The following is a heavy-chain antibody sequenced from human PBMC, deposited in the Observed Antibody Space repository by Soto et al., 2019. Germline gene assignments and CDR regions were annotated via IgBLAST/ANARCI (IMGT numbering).Heavy chain of an antibody. D-gene: IGHD5-18*01. CDR2: IYYSGNT. V-gene: IGHV4-31*03. Sequence: SETLSLTCTVSGGSISSGGYYWSWVRQNPRRGLEWIGNIYYSGNTYYNPSLKSRLTISVDTSKNQFSLNLSSVTAADTAVYYCARDRLMATAGTARHYFGLDVWGQGTTVTVSS. J-gene: IGHJ6*02. CDR3: ARDRLMATAGTARHYFGLDV. CDR1: GGSISSGGYY.